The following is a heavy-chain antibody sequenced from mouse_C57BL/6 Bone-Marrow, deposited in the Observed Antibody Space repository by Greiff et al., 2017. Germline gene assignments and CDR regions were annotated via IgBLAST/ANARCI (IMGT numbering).Heavy chain of an antibody. D-gene: IGHD2-3*01. CDR1: GYTFTSYW. CDR3: ARRAGYWGYAMDY. V-gene: IGHV1-53*01. Sequence: QVQLQQSGTELVKPGASVTLSCKASGYTFTSYWMHWVKQRPGQGLEWIGNINPSNGGTNYNEKFKSKATLTVDKSSSTAYMQLSSLTSEDSAVYYCARRAGYWGYAMDYWGQGTSVTVSS. CDR2: INPSNGGT. J-gene: IGHJ4*01.